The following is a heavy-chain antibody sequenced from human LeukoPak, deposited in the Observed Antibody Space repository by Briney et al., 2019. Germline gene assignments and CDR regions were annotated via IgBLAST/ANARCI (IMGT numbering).Heavy chain of an antibody. Sequence: TGGSLRLSCVASGFTFSNFEMTWVRQAPEKGLEWVSYISSSGSSKYYGDSVKGRFTISRDNAKNALYLQMNSLRAEDTAVYYCARSGYSSGWYRGPFDYWGQGTLVTVSS. D-gene: IGHD6-19*01. CDR2: ISSSGSSK. CDR1: GFTFSNFE. CDR3: ARSGYSSGWYRGPFDY. J-gene: IGHJ4*02. V-gene: IGHV3-48*03.